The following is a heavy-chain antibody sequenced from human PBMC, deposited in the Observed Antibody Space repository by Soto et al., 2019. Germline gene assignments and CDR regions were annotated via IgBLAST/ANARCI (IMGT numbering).Heavy chain of an antibody. V-gene: IGHV5-10-1*01. D-gene: IGHD3-9*01. CDR1: GYSFTSYW. J-gene: IGHJ4*02. Sequence: GESLKISCKGSGYSFTSYWISWVRQMPGEGLEWMGRIDPSDSYTNYSPSFQGHVTISADKSISTAYLQWSSLKASDTAMYYCARSNFAYNILTGYYDYWGQGTLVTVSS. CDR3: ARSNFAYNILTGYYDY. CDR2: IDPSDSYT.